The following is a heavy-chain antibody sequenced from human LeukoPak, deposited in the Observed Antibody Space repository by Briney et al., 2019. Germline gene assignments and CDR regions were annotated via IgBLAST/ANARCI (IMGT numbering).Heavy chain of an antibody. J-gene: IGHJ3*02. D-gene: IGHD2-8*01. CDR3: ARQSNGGRRAFDI. CDR2: ISPDGTNT. Sequence: PGGSLRLSCAGSGFTFNNYWIHWVRQAPGKGLVWVSRISPDGTNTIYADSVKGRFTISRDNAKNTLSLEVNSLRAEDTAVYYCARQSNGGRRAFDIWGHGTMVTVSS. CDR1: GFTFNNYW. V-gene: IGHV3-74*01.